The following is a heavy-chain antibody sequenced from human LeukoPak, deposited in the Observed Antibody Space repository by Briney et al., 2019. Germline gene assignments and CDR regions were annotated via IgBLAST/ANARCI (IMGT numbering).Heavy chain of an antibody. CDR3: ARDHYYDYVWGSYRYQTLDS. CDR2: ISYDGSKI. D-gene: IGHD3-16*02. V-gene: IGHV3-30-3*01. J-gene: IGHJ4*02. CDR1: GFNFSSYA. Sequence: GGSLRLSCAASGFNFSSYALHWVRQAPGKGLEWVALISYDGSKIYYADSVKGRFTISRDNSKNTLYLQIHSLRAEDTAVFYCARDHYYDYVWGSYRYQTLDSWGQGTLVTVSS.